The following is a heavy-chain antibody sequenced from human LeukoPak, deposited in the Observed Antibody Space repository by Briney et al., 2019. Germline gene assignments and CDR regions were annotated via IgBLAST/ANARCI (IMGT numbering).Heavy chain of an antibody. J-gene: IGHJ4*02. CDR3: ARDSDSSGYYY. CDR2: IYYSGST. D-gene: IGHD3-22*01. Sequence: APETLSLTCTVSGGSISSGGYYWSWIRQHPGKGLEWIGYIYYSGSTYYNPSLKSRVTISVDTSKNQFSLKLSSVTAADTAVYYCARDSDSSGYYYWGQGTLVTVSS. V-gene: IGHV4-31*03. CDR1: GGSISSGGYY.